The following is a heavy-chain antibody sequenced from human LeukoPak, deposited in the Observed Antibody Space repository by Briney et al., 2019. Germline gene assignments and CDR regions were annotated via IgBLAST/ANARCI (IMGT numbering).Heavy chain of an antibody. V-gene: IGHV3-33*01. CDR3: ARGSSGWYPGPFDY. CDR2: IWYDGSNK. CDR1: GFTFSSYG. J-gene: IGHJ4*02. Sequence: GGSLRLSCAASGFTFSSYGMHWVRQAPGKGLEWVAVIWYDGSNKYYADSVKGRFTISRDNSKNTPYLQMNSLRAEDTAVYYCARGSSGWYPGPFDYWGQGTLVTVSS. D-gene: IGHD6-19*01.